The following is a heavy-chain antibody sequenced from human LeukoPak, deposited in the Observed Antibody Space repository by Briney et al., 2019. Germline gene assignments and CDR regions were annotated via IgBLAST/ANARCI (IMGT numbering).Heavy chain of an antibody. CDR3: ARGGAARLHFQN. CDR1: GGSISTYY. V-gene: IGHV4-59*01. Sequence: SETLSLTCTVSGGSISTYYWNWIRQPPGKGLEWIGYIYHSGSTNYNPSLQSRVTISVDTSKNQFSLNLNSVTAADTAVYYCARGGAARLHFQNWGQGTLVTVSS. D-gene: IGHD6-6*01. CDR2: IYHSGST. J-gene: IGHJ1*01.